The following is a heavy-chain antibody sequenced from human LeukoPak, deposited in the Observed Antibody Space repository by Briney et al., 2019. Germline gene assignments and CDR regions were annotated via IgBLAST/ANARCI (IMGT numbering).Heavy chain of an antibody. CDR1: GFSFSSYA. D-gene: IGHD3-22*01. J-gene: IGHJ4*02. V-gene: IGHV3-23*01. Sequence: GGSLRLSCAASGFSFSSYAMSWVRQTAGKGLEWVSTVSGTGGSTYYADSVRGRFTTSRDNSKAAFYLQMNSLRAEDTATYYCAKDGPSDSNGFPFDSWGQGTLVTVSS. CDR3: AKDGPSDSNGFPFDS. CDR2: VSGTGGST.